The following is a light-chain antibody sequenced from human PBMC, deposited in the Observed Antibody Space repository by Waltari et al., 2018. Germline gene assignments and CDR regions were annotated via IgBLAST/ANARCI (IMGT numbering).Light chain of an antibody. CDR2: GEN. Sequence: SSELTQDPAVSVALGQTVRITCQGDSLRGYYPSWYQQKPGQAPLLGIYGENRRPSGIPDRFSGSNSGNTASLTITGAQAEDEADYYCNSRDSSGSRVVFGGGTKLTVL. CDR1: SLRGYY. V-gene: IGLV3-19*01. J-gene: IGLJ2*01. CDR3: NSRDSSGSRVV.